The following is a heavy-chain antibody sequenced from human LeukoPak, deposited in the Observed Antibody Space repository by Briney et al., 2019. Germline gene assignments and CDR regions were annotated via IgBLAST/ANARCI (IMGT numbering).Heavy chain of an antibody. Sequence: GGSLRLSCAASGFTVSSNYMNWVRQAPGKGLEWVSVIYSGGSTYYADSVKGRFTISRDNSKNTLYLQMNSLRAEDTAVYYCARDRSGWDYFDYWGQGTLVTVSS. CDR3: ARDRSGWDYFDY. J-gene: IGHJ4*02. V-gene: IGHV3-53*01. CDR2: IYSGGST. D-gene: IGHD6-19*01. CDR1: GFTVSSNY.